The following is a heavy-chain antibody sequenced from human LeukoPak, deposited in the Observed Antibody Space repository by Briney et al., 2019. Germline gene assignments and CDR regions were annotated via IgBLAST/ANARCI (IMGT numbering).Heavy chain of an antibody. CDR1: GGSISRDY. D-gene: IGHD5-24*01. Sequence: SETLSLTCTVSGGSISRDYWSWIRQPPGKGLEWIGYIYYSGSTNYNPSLKSRVTISVDTSKNQFSLKLSSVTAADTAVYYCARARGNFDYWGQGTLVTVSS. CDR2: IYYSGST. J-gene: IGHJ4*02. V-gene: IGHV4-59*01. CDR3: ARARGNFDY.